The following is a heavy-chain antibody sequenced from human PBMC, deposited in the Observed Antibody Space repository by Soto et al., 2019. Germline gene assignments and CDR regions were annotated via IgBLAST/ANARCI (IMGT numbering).Heavy chain of an antibody. CDR2: IIPIFGTA. V-gene: IGHV1-69*13. J-gene: IGHJ6*02. Sequence: SVKVSCKASGGTFSSYAISWVRQAPGQGLEWMGGIIPIFGTANYAQKFQGRVTITADESTSTAYMELSSLRSEDTAVYYCARTRLVEAATSYYYGMDVWGQGTTVTVSS. CDR1: GGTFSSYA. D-gene: IGHD2-15*01. CDR3: ARTRLVEAATSYYYGMDV.